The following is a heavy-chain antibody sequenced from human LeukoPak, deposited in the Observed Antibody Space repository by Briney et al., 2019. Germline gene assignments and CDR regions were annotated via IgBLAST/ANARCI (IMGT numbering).Heavy chain of an antibody. CDR2: ISSSSSYI. D-gene: IGHD2-15*01. Sequence: GGSLRLSCAASGFTFSSYSMNWVRQAPGKGLEWVSSISSSSSYIYYADSVKGRFTISRDNAKNSLYLQMNSLRAEDTAVYYCARLKDIVAVVAADFYYYGMDVWGQGTTVTVSS. CDR3: ARLKDIVAVVAADFYYYGMDV. J-gene: IGHJ6*02. CDR1: GFTFSSYS. V-gene: IGHV3-21*01.